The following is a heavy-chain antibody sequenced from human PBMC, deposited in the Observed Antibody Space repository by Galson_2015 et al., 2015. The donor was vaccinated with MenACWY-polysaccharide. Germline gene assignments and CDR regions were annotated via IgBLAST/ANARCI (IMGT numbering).Heavy chain of an antibody. CDR3: ARHGSVAVAGREQGFGY. J-gene: IGHJ4*02. CDR1: GGSISSGHYY. CDR2: LYYSGST. Sequence: ETLSLTCTVSGGSISSGHYYWGWIRQPPGKGLEWIGTLYYSGSTYYNPSLKSRVTISVDTSKNQFSLKLSSVTAADTAVYYCARHGSVAVAGREQGFGYWGQGTLVTVSS. D-gene: IGHD6-19*01. V-gene: IGHV4-39*01.